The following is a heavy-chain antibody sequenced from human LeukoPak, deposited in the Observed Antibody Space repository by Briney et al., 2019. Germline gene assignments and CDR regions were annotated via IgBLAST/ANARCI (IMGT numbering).Heavy chain of an antibody. Sequence: SETLSLTCAVYGGSFSGYYWSWIRQPPGKGLEWIGEINHSGSTNYNPSLNSRFTISVDTSKNQFSLKLSSVTAADTAVYYCARGRTVTTFPAPYPQPSLDYWGQGTLVTVSS. J-gene: IGHJ4*02. CDR3: ARGRTVTTFPAPYPQPSLDY. CDR2: INHSGST. D-gene: IGHD4-17*01. CDR1: GGSFSGYY. V-gene: IGHV4-34*01.